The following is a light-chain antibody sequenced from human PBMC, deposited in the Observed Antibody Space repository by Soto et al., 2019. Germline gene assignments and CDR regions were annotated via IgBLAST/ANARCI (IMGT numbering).Light chain of an antibody. CDR3: QQRRNWPPEIT. V-gene: IGKV3-11*01. CDR1: QSVSSN. Sequence: ETVMTQSRATLSVSPGERATLSCRASQSVSSNLAWYQQKPGQAPRLLIYDASNRATGIPARFSGSGSGTDFTLTISSLEPEDFAVYYCQQRRNWPPEITFGQATRLAIK. CDR2: DAS. J-gene: IGKJ5*01.